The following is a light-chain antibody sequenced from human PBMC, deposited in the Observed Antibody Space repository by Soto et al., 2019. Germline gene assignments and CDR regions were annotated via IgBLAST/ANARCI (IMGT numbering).Light chain of an antibody. CDR2: AAS. CDR1: QGISNY. CDR3: RKYTIVPT. Sequence: DIQMTQSPSSLSASVGDRVTITCRASQGISNYLASYQQIPGKVPKLLISAASTLQSGVPSRFTGSGSGTDFTLTISSLQPEDVATYYCRKYTIVPTFGGGTKVEIK. J-gene: IGKJ4*01. V-gene: IGKV1-27*01.